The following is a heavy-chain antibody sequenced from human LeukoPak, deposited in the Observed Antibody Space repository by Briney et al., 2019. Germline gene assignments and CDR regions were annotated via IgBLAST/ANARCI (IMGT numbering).Heavy chain of an antibody. CDR3: ARGRIGFGSANYLDS. J-gene: IGHJ4*02. V-gene: IGHV3-64*02. D-gene: IGHD3-16*01. Sequence: GGSLRLSCEASGFRFDLYAMFWVRQAPGKGLEFVSGIGSNGDDKYYGDSVKDRFTISRDNSKDTLFLQMGSLRLEDTAVYYCARGRIGFGSANYLDSWGQGTLLTVSS. CDR1: GFRFDLYA. CDR2: IGSNGDDK.